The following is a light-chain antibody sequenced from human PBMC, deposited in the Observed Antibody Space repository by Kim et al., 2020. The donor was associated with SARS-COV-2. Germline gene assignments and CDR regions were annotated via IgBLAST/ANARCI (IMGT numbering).Light chain of an antibody. Sequence: QSALTQPPSASGSPGQSVTISCTETSGDFDYNYVSWYQQRPGKAPKLIIYEVTKRPSGVPARFSGSKSGNTAPLTVSGLQPEDEADYCCSSYTGSNNYVFGSGTKVTVL. CDR2: EVT. CDR3: SSYTGSNNYV. V-gene: IGLV2-8*01. J-gene: IGLJ1*01. CDR1: SGDFDYNY.